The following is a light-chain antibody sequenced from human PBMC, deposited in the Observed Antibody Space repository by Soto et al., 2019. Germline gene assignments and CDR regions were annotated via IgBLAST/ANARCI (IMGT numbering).Light chain of an antibody. CDR1: QSVSTTS. CDR3: QQYGGSPFT. Sequence: EIVLTQSPGTLSLSPGERATFSCRPSQSVSTTSLAWYQQKPSLPPRLLMYATSSRATGIPDRFTGSGSATDFTLTISRVEPGDSAVYYCQQYGGSPFTFGQGTKLEI. J-gene: IGKJ2*01. CDR2: ATS. V-gene: IGKV3-20*01.